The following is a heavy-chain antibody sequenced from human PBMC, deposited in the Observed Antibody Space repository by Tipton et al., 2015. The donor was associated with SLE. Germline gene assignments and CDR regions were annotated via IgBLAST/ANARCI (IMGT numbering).Heavy chain of an antibody. Sequence: TLSLTCTVSGGSISSYYWSWIRQPPGKGLEWIGYIYYSGSTNHNPSPKSRVTISVDTSKNQFSLKLSSVTAADTAVYYCARAPIAAPTGYYYGMDVWGRGTTVTVSS. V-gene: IGHV4-59*01. CDR1: GGSISSYY. CDR2: IYYSGST. J-gene: IGHJ6*02. CDR3: ARAPIAAPTGYYYGMDV. D-gene: IGHD6-13*01.